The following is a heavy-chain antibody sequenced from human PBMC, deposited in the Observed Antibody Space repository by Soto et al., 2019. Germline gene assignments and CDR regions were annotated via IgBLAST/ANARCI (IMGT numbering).Heavy chain of an antibody. D-gene: IGHD3-10*01. CDR1: GFSLTTSGVG. CDR3: AHHPYYGLGSYSFDY. Sequence: QITLKESGPTLVRPTQTLTLTCTFSGFSLTTSGVGVGWIRQPPGKALEWLAVIYWDDDKRYSSSLKSRLTTXXYXSKXHVVLTMTNMDPVDTATYYCAHHPYYGLGSYSFDYWGQGTLVTVSS. CDR2: IYWDDDK. J-gene: IGHJ4*02. V-gene: IGHV2-5*02.